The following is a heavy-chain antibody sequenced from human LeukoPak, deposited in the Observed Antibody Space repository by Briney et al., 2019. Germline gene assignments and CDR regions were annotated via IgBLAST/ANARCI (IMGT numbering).Heavy chain of an antibody. D-gene: IGHD3-22*01. CDR3: AKGNYYDSSGYYDY. J-gene: IGHJ4*02. CDR2: IIPIFGTA. Sequence: SGKLSCKASGATFSSYAISWVRQAPGQGLGWMGGIIPIFGTANYAQKFQGRVTITAYESTSTAYMELSSLRSEDTAVYYCAKGNYYDSSGYYDYWGQGTVVSVS. V-gene: IGHV1-69*13. CDR1: GATFSSYA.